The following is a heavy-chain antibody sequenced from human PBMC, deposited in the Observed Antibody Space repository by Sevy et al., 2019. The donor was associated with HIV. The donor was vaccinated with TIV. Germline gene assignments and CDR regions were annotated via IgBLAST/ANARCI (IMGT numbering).Heavy chain of an antibody. CDR3: AREGCSRPHDY. CDR2: LSFGCGKI. J-gene: IGHJ4*02. D-gene: IGHD3-10*02. CDR1: GFNFNIYS. Sequence: GGSLRLSCAVSGFNFNIYSMSWVRQAPGKGLEWVSTLSFGCGKINYADSVKGRFIISRDDSKNTLYLQMNCLRAEDTSVYCCAREGCSRPHDYWGQGTLVTVSS. V-gene: IGHV3-23*01.